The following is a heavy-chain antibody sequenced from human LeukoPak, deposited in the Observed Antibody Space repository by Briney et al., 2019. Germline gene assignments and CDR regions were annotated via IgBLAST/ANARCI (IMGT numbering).Heavy chain of an antibody. D-gene: IGHD1-26*01. J-gene: IGHJ4*02. V-gene: IGHV5-51*01. CDR3: ARFSVGGTYYPNY. Sequence: GESLKISCQGSGYSFTSSWIGWVRQMPGKGLEWMGIIYPGDSDTRYSPSLQGQVTISADKSISTAYLQWRSLKASDTAMYYCARFSVGGTYYPNYWGQGTLVSVSS. CDR2: IYPGDSDT. CDR1: GYSFTSSW.